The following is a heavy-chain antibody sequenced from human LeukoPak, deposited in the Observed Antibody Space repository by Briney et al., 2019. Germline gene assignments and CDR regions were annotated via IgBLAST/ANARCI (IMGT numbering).Heavy chain of an antibody. CDR1: GFSVNSDY. CDR2: LYSSGTT. CDR3: ARWIYDTLTGYPSFHY. J-gene: IGHJ4*02. Sequence: GGSLRLSCAASGFSVNSDYMTWLRQAPGKRLDWVSVLYSSGTTVYADSVRGRFTISRDNSKNTLYLQVNSLRVEDTAVYYCARWIYDTLTGYPSFHYWGQGTLVTVSS. V-gene: IGHV3-66*01. D-gene: IGHD3-9*01.